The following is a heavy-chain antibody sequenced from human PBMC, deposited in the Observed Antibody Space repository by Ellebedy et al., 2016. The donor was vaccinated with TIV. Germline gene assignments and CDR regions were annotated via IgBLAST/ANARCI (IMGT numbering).Heavy chain of an antibody. CDR1: GFTLSTYR. CDR3: ARHIRITMVRGVITNWFDP. J-gene: IGHJ5*02. CDR2: MRHDGRQE. D-gene: IGHD3-10*01. Sequence: GESLKISCAASGFTLSTYRMNWVLQAPGQGLEWVASMRHDGRQEYFVDSVKGRVTISVDTSKNQFSLKLSSVTAADTAVYYWARHIRITMVRGVITNWFDPWGQGTLVSVSS. V-gene: IGHV3-7*03.